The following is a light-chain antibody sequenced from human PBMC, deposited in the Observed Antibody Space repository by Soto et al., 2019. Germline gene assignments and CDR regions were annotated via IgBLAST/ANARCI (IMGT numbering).Light chain of an antibody. V-gene: IGKV3-20*01. CDR2: GSS. CDR1: QSLSSNY. CDR3: QQYGSSPWT. J-gene: IGKJ1*01. Sequence: EIVLTQFPGSLSVSPGETITLSCRASQSLSSNYLAWYQQKPGQAPRLLIYGSSYRATGIPDRFSGSASGIDCLLILTGLEPVVLTIFYCQQYGSSPWTLGQRIKLVIK.